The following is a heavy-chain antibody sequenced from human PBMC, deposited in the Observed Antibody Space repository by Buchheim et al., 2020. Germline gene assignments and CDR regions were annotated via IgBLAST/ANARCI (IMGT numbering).Heavy chain of an antibody. CDR3: ARGLSVREGGATSWFDP. CDR2: MNPNSGNT. V-gene: IGHV1-8*02. J-gene: IGHJ5*02. Sequence: QVHLVQSGAEVKKPGSSVKVSCKASGGTSNNFTISWVRQATGQGLEWMGWMNPNSGNTGYAQKFQGRVTMTRNTSISTAYMELSSLRSEDTAVYYCARGLSVREGGATSWFDPWGQGTL. CDR1: GGTSNNFT. D-gene: IGHD1-26*01.